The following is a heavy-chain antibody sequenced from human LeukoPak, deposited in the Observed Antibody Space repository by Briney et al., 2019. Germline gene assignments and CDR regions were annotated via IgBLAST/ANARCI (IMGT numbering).Heavy chain of an antibody. CDR1: GFTFTNFW. CDR2: ISGSSSYI. CDR3: ARDKLAVAGYPSDY. Sequence: GRSLRLSCAASGFTFTNFWMNWVRQAPGKGLEWVSSISGSSSYIYYADSVKGRFTISRDNAKNSLYLQMNSLRAEDAAMYYCARDKLAVAGYPSDYWGQGTLVTVSS. V-gene: IGHV3-21*01. J-gene: IGHJ4*02. D-gene: IGHD6-19*01.